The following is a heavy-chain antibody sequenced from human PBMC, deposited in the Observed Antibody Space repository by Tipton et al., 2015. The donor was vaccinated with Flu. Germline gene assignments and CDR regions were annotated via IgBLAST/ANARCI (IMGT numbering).Heavy chain of an antibody. V-gene: IGHV3-33*01. Sequence: SLRLSCAASGFTFSNFAMHWARQAQGKGLEWVAGVWYDGTNEYYADSVKGRFTISRDNSKNTLYLQMNSLRAEDTAVYYCARGYDILTDGGGYFDYWGQGTLVTVSS. CDR3: ARGYDILTDGGGYFDY. J-gene: IGHJ4*02. D-gene: IGHD3-9*01. CDR1: GFTFSNFA. CDR2: VWYDGTNE.